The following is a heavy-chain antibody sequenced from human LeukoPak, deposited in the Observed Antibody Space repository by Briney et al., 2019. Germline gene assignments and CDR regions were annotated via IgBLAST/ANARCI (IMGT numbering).Heavy chain of an antibody. J-gene: IGHJ4*02. V-gene: IGHV4-59*12. CDR3: VRDVGQLRSDY. Sequence: SETLSLTCIVSGGSIRSYYWSWIRQPPGKGLEWIGYIYDSGTTNYNPSLKSRVTISLDTSKNQFSLKLSSVTAADTAVYYCVRDVGQLRSDYWGQGTLVTVSS. D-gene: IGHD2-2*01. CDR1: GGSIRSYY. CDR2: IYDSGTT.